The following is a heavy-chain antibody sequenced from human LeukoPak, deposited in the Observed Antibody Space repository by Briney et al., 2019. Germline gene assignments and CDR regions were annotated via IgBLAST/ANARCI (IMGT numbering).Heavy chain of an antibody. CDR3: ATGGPVAAAGSLYFDY. J-gene: IGHJ4*01. D-gene: IGHD6-13*01. V-gene: IGHV1-24*01. CDR2: FDPEDGET. Sequence: ASLKVSCKVSGYTLTELSMHWVRQAPGKGLEWMGGFDPEDGETIYAQKLQGRVTMTGDTSTDTAYMQMSSLRAEDTALYYCATGGPVAAAGSLYFDYWGQGTLVTASS. CDR1: GYTLTELS.